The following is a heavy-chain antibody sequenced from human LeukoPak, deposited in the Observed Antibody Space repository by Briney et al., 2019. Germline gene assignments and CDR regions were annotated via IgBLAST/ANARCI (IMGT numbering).Heavy chain of an antibody. CDR2: ISGSGGST. CDR3: ARTWDFGNHLMIGYYFDS. J-gene: IGHJ4*02. V-gene: IGHV3-23*01. Sequence: PGGSLRLSCAASGFTFSSYAMSWVRQAPGKGLEWVSAISGSGGSTYYADSVKGRFTISRDNSKNTLSLQMRSLRAEDTAVYYCARTWDFGNHLMIGYYFDSWGQGTLVTVSS. CDR1: GFTFSSYA. D-gene: IGHD3-22*01.